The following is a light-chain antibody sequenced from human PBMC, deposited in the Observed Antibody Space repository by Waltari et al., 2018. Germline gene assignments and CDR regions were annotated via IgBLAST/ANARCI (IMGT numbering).Light chain of an antibody. CDR2: EDN. CDR1: SIDVGRYNL. Sequence: QSALTQPASVSGSPGQSITIPCTGASIDVGRYNLVPWSQQHPDKAPKLMIYEDNKRPSGVSTRFSGSKSGNTASLTISGLQAEDEADYYCCSYAGSGTTWVFGGGTKLTVL. J-gene: IGLJ3*02. V-gene: IGLV2-23*01. CDR3: CSYAGSGTTWV.